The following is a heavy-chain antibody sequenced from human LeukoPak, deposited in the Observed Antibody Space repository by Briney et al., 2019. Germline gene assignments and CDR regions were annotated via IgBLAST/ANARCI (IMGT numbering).Heavy chain of an antibody. CDR3: ARRHDYDILTGYYHWYFDL. D-gene: IGHD3-9*01. J-gene: IGHJ2*01. CDR2: IYHSGST. V-gene: IGHV4-38-2*01. CDR1: GYSISSGYY. Sequence: KPSETLSLTCAVSGYSISSGYYWGCIRQPPGKGLEWIGSIYHSGSTYYNPSLKSRVTISVDTSKNQFSLKLSSVTAADTAVYYCARRHDYDILTGYYHWYFDLWGRGTLVTVSS.